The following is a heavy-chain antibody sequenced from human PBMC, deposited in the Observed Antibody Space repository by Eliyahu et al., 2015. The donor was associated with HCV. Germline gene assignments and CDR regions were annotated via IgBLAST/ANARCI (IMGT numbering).Heavy chain of an antibody. CDR3: AREFGGYAPLDS. V-gene: IGHV3-30-3*01. D-gene: IGHD3-22*01. Sequence: QVHLVESGGGVVQPGRSLRLSCAASGFTFSSYAMHWVRQAPGKGLEWVAVISYDGSNKYYADSVKGRFTISRDNSKNTLYLQMNSLRAEDTAVFYCAREFGGYAPLDSWGQGTLVTVSS. J-gene: IGHJ4*02. CDR2: ISYDGSNK. CDR1: GFTFSSYA.